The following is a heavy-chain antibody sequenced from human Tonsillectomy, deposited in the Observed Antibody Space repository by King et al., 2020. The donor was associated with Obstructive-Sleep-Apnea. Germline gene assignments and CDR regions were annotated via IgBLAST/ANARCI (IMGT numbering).Heavy chain of an antibody. D-gene: IGHD6-19*01. Sequence: VQLVQSGAEVKKPGASVKVSCKASGYTFTSYGISWVRQAPGQGLEWMGWISAYNGNTNYAQKLQGRVTMTTDTSTSTAYMELRGLRLYDTAVYYCARDNQWLAVGDYYYYYGMDVWGQGTTVTVSS. CDR3: ARDNQWLAVGDYYYYYGMDV. CDR1: GYTFTSYG. J-gene: IGHJ6*02. CDR2: ISAYNGNT. V-gene: IGHV1-18*04.